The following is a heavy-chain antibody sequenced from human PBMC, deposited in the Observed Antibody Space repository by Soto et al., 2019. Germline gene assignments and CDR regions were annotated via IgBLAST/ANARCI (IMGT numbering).Heavy chain of an antibody. D-gene: IGHD3-10*01. CDR3: ARATYYYGSSYYFDY. V-gene: IGHV4-4*02. Sequence: QVQLQESGPGLVKPSGTLSLTCAVSGGSISSSNWWSWVRQPPGKGLEWIGEIYHSGSTNYNPSPKSRVTISVDKSKNQFSLTLSSVTAADTAVYYCARATYYYGSSYYFDYWGQGTLVTVSS. J-gene: IGHJ4*02. CDR2: IYHSGST. CDR1: GGSISSSNW.